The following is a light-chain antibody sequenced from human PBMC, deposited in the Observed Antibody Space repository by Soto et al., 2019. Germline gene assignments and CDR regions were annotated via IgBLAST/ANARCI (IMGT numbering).Light chain of an antibody. Sequence: DIQMTQSPSSLSASVGDRVTITSRANQSISSYLNSYQQKPGKAPKLLIYAASSLQSGVPSRFSGSGSGTDFTLTISSLQPEDFATYYCQQSYSTPQITFGQGTRLEIK. CDR1: QSISSY. CDR2: AAS. CDR3: QQSYSTPQIT. J-gene: IGKJ5*01. V-gene: IGKV1-39*01.